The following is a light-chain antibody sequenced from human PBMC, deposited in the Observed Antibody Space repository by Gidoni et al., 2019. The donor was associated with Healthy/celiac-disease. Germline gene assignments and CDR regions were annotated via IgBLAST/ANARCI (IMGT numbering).Light chain of an antibody. V-gene: IGKV3-15*01. Sequence: EIVMTQSPATLSVSPGERATLSCRASQSVSSNLAWYQQKPGQAPRLLIYGASTRATGIPARFSGSGSGTEFTLTISRLQSEDFAVYYCQQYNNWLYTFGQXTKLEIK. CDR1: QSVSSN. CDR3: QQYNNWLYT. CDR2: GAS. J-gene: IGKJ2*01.